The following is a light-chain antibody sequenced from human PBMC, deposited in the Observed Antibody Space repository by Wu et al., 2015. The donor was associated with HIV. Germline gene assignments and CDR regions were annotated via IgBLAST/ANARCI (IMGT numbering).Light chain of an antibody. Sequence: DILLTQSPATLSLSPGKRATLSCRASQSVNWYLAWFQQKPGQVPRLLIYDSANGATGIPGRFSGSGSGTDFTLTINSLEPEDFAVYYCQQRSSWPWTFGQGTKVEIK. CDR1: QSVNWY. CDR3: QQRSSWPWT. V-gene: IGKV3-11*01. J-gene: IGKJ1*01. CDR2: DSA.